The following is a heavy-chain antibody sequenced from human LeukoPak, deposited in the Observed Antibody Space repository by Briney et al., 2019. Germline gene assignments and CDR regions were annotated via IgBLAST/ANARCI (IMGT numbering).Heavy chain of an antibody. CDR2: ISYDGSNK. V-gene: IGHV3-30-3*02. CDR3: ANDYRSGSFHDF. D-gene: IGHD3-10*01. J-gene: IGHJ4*02. CDR1: GFTFSSYA. Sequence: GRSLRLSCAASGFTFSSYAMHWVRQAPGKGLEWVAVISYDGSNKYYADSVKGRFTISRDNSKNTLYLQMNTLRAEDTAVYYCANDYRSGSFHDFWGQGTLVTVSS.